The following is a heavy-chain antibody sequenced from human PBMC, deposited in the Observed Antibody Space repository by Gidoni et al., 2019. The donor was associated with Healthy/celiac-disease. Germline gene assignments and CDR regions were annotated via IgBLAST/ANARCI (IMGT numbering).Heavy chain of an antibody. CDR3: ARGREQWLVPYFDY. CDR2: INHSGSP. CDR1: GGSFSGYY. Sequence: QVQLQQWGAGLLKPSETLSLTCAVYGGSFSGYYWSWIRQPPGKGLEWIGEINHSGSPNYNPSLKSRVTISVDTSKNQFSLKLSSVTAADTAVYYCARGREQWLVPYFDYWGQGTLVTVSS. D-gene: IGHD6-19*01. V-gene: IGHV4-34*01. J-gene: IGHJ4*02.